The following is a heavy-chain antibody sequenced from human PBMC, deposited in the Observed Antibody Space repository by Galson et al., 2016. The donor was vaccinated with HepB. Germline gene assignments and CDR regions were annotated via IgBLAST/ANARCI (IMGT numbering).Heavy chain of an antibody. CDR3: SGGGRYDYGYPHYFDF. V-gene: IGHV4-34*01. D-gene: IGHD5-18*01. CDR2: INHSERT. CDR1: GESLSGYY. J-gene: IGHJ4*02. Sequence: ETLSLTCTVYGESLSGYYWSCIRQPPGKELEWLGEINHSERTNYNPSLKGRIHISVDTTKKQFSLKIMSVPAADTAVYYLSGGGRYDYGYPHYFDFWGQGALVTVSS.